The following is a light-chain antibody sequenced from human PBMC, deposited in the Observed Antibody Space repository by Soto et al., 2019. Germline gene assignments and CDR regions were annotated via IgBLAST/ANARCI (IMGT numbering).Light chain of an antibody. CDR3: QQYNNYWT. CDR1: QSINSR. V-gene: IGKV1-5*03. Sequence: DIQMTQSPSTLSASVGDRVTITCRARQSINSRLAWYQQKPGKAPKLLIYKASSLESGVPSRFSGSGSGTEFTLTISSLQPDDFATYYCQQYNNYWTFGQGTKVEIK. J-gene: IGKJ1*01. CDR2: KAS.